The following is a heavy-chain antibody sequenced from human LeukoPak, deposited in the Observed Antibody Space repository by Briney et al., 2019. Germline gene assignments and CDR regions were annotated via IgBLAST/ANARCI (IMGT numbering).Heavy chain of an antibody. CDR1: GYTFVDFD. J-gene: IGHJ4*02. CDR2: INPNSGGT. V-gene: IGHV1-18*01. D-gene: IGHD6-13*01. Sequence: ASVKVSCKASGYTFVDFDINWVRQAPGQGLEWMGWINPNSGGTNYAQKLQGRVTMTTDTSTSTAYMELRSLRSDDTAVYYCARGIPDSSSWYVDYWGQGTLVTVSS. CDR3: ARGIPDSSSWYVDY.